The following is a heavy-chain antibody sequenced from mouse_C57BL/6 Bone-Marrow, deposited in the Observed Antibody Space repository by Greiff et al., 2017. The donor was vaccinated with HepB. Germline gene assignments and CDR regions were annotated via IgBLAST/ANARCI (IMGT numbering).Heavy chain of an antibody. CDR2: IWSGGST. CDR1: GFSLTSYG. J-gene: IGHJ4*01. Sequence: QVQLQQSGPGLVQPSQSLSITCTVSGFSLTSYGVHWVRQSPGKGLEWLGVIWSGGSTDYNAALISRRSISKDNSKSQVFFKMNSLQADDTAIYYCARISTTVVGRAMDYWGQGTSVTVSS. V-gene: IGHV2-2*01. D-gene: IGHD1-1*01. CDR3: ARISTTVVGRAMDY.